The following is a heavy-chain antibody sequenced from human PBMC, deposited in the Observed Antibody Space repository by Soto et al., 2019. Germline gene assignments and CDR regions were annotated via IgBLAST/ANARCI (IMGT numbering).Heavy chain of an antibody. CDR3: AKDQEWELLPDNWFDP. J-gene: IGHJ5*02. CDR1: GFTFSSYA. Sequence: QVQLVESGGGVVQPGRSLRLSCAASGFTFSSYAMHWVRQAPGKGLEWVAVISYDGSNKYYADSVKGRFTISRDNSKNTLYLQMNSLRAEDTAVYYCAKDQEWELLPDNWFDPWGQGTLVTVSS. D-gene: IGHD1-26*01. CDR2: ISYDGSNK. V-gene: IGHV3-30-3*01.